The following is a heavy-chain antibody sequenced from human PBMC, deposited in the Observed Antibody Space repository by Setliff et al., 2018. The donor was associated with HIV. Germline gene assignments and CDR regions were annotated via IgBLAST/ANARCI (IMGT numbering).Heavy chain of an antibody. CDR2: ISTSGDTT. CDR1: GFTFHSYE. D-gene: IGHD3-22*01. Sequence: GSLRLSCAASGFTFHSYEMNWVRQAPGKGLEWVSFISTSGDTTYYADSVKGRFTISRDNAKKSLFLQMNSLRVEDTAVYYCARVVGAYYDSSGYYYSYYFDYWGQGTLVTVSS. V-gene: IGHV3-48*03. J-gene: IGHJ4*02. CDR3: ARVVGAYYDSSGYYYSYYFDY.